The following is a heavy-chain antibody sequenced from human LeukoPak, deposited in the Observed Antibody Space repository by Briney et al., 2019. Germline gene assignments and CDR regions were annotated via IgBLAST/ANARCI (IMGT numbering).Heavy chain of an antibody. D-gene: IGHD2-2*03. CDR2: IYTSGST. Sequence: SETLSLTCTVSGGSISSYYWSWIRQPAGKGLEWIGRIYTSGSTNYNPSLKSRVTMSVDTSKNQFSLKLSSVTAADTAVYYCARGSFGYCSSTSCYGGIRWFDPWGQGTLVTVSS. V-gene: IGHV4-4*07. CDR1: GGSISSYY. CDR3: ARGSFGYCSSTSCYGGIRWFDP. J-gene: IGHJ5*02.